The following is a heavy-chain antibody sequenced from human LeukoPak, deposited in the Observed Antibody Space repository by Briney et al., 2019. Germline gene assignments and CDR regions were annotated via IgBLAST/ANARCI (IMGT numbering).Heavy chain of an antibody. J-gene: IGHJ4*02. CDR3: ARRTFGGVIKY. Sequence: KASETLSLTCTVSGYSISSGYYWGWIRQPPGKGLEWIGEINHSGSTNYNPSLKSRVTISVDTSKNQFSLKLSSVTAADTAVYYCARRTFGGVIKYWGQGTLVTVSS. D-gene: IGHD3-16*01. CDR2: INHSGST. V-gene: IGHV4-38-2*02. CDR1: GYSISSGYY.